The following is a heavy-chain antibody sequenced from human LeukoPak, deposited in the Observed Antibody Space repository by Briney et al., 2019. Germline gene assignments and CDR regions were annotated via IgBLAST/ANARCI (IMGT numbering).Heavy chain of an antibody. J-gene: IGHJ5*02. D-gene: IGHD2-2*01. CDR3: ARDLGDIVVVPAAISLP. Sequence: ASVKVSFKASGYTFTSYGISWVQQAPGQGLEWMGWISAYNGNTNYAQKFQGRVTMTTDTSTSTAYMELRSLRSDDAAVYYCARDLGDIVVVPAAISLPWGQGTLVTVSS. CDR1: GYTFTSYG. V-gene: IGHV1-18*01. CDR2: ISAYNGNT.